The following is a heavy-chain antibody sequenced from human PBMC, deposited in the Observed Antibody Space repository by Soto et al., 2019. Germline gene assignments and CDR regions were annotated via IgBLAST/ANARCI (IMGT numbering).Heavy chain of an antibody. Sequence: ASVNVSCMHSGYTFSTNGIIRVRPAPGQGLEWMGWISAYNGNTNYAQKLQGRVTMTTDTSTSTAYMELRSLRSDDTAVYYCAFHNDSSGYTNFDYWGQGTLVTVSS. J-gene: IGHJ4*02. CDR1: GYTFSTNG. V-gene: IGHV1-18*01. CDR2: ISAYNGNT. D-gene: IGHD3-22*01. CDR3: AFHNDSSGYTNFDY.